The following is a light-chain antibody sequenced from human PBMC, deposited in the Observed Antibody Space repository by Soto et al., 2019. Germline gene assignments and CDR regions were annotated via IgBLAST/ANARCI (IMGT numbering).Light chain of an antibody. Sequence: EIVLTQSPGTLSLSPGERGTLSCRASQSVSSSYLAWYQRKPGQAPRLLIYGASNRATGIPDRFSGSGSGTDFTLTISRLEPEAFAVYYCQQYGSSPLTFGGGTQVEIK. J-gene: IGKJ4*01. V-gene: IGKV3-20*01. CDR3: QQYGSSPLT. CDR1: QSVSSSY. CDR2: GAS.